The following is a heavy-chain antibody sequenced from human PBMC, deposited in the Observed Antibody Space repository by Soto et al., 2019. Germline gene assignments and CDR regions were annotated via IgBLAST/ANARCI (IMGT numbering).Heavy chain of an antibody. CDR1: GFTFSDYY. V-gene: IGHV3-11*01. CDR2: ISSSGSTI. J-gene: IGHJ5*02. D-gene: IGHD3-10*01. Sequence: PGGSLRLSCAASGFTFSDYYMSWIRQAPGKGLEWVSYISSSGSTIYYADSVKGRFTISRDNAKNSLYLQMNSLRAEDTAVYYCARDSTIAMVRANWFDPWGQGTLVTVSS. CDR3: ARDSTIAMVRANWFDP.